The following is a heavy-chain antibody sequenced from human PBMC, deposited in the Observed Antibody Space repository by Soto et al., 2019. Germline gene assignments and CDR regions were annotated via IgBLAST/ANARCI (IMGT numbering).Heavy chain of an antibody. D-gene: IGHD5-18*01. J-gene: IGHJ4*02. CDR1: GYGFSNFW. Sequence: PGESLKISCKASGYGFSNFWIGWVRHMPGKGLEWLAMIYPGDSDTRYSPSFQGQVTISADTTTTTAYMQWSSLRASDTAIYYCARHPSPPFNLGYGDFWGQGTLVTVSS. CDR3: ARHPSPPFNLGYGDF. CDR2: IYPGDSDT. V-gene: IGHV5-51*01.